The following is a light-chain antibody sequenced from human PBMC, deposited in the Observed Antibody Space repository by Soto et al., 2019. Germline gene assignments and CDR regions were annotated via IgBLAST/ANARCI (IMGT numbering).Light chain of an antibody. Sequence: QMSLSPSSVYACVGDRVSITCRGSQGISYWLAWDQQNPGRAPKLLIYAASRLQSGVSSRFRGSGSVTDFTLTISSLQLEDCATYYCQQGNSCPFTFGPAPKVDIK. CDR1: QGISYW. J-gene: IGKJ3*01. CDR3: QQGNSCPFT. V-gene: IGKV1D-12*01. CDR2: AAS.